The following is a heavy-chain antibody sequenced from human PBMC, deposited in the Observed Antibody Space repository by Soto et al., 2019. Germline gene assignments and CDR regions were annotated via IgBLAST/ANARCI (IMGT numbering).Heavy chain of an antibody. CDR3: ARDPGLRAPTY. D-gene: IGHD2-21*01. CDR1: GFTFSSYS. V-gene: IGHV3-21*01. Sequence: GGSLRLSCAASGFTFSSYSMNWARQAPGKGLEWVSSISSSSSYIYYADSVKGRFTISRDNAKNSLYLQMNSLRAEDTAVYYCARDPGLRAPTYWGQGTLVTVSS. J-gene: IGHJ4*02. CDR2: ISSSSSYI.